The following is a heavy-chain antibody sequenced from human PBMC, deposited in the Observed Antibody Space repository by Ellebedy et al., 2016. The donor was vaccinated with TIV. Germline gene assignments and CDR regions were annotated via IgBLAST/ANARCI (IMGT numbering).Heavy chain of an antibody. D-gene: IGHD2-15*01. Sequence: SETLSLTCTVSGYSISSGYYWGWIRQPPGKGLEWIGSIYHSGSTYYNPSLKSRVTISVDTSKNPFSLKLSSVTAADTAVYYCARREYCSGGSCYPRWFDYWGQGTLVTVSS. CDR2: IYHSGST. V-gene: IGHV4-38-2*02. J-gene: IGHJ4*02. CDR3: ARREYCSGGSCYPRWFDY. CDR1: GYSISSGYY.